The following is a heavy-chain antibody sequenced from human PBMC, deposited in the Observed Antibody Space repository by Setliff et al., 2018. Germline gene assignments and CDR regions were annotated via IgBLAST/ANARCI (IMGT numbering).Heavy chain of an antibody. CDR3: ARVVGADGIGIDY. CDR1: GYRFTSYW. Sequence: PGESLKISCKGSGYRFTSYWIGWVRQMPGKGLEWMGIIYPGDSDTRYSPSLQGQVTFSADKSISTAYLQWSSLKASGTATYYCARVVGADGIGIDYWGQGTVVTVSS. J-gene: IGHJ4*02. D-gene: IGHD2-15*01. V-gene: IGHV5-51*01. CDR2: IYPGDSDT.